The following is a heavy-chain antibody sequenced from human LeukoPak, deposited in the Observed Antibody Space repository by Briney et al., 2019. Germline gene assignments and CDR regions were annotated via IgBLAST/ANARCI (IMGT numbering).Heavy chain of an antibody. CDR2: ISGSGGST. CDR3: AKASLGYCSGGSCSPYGY. Sequence: TGGSLRLSCAASGFTFSSYAMSWVRQAPGKGLEWVSAISGSGGSTYYADSVKGRFTISRDNSKNTLYLQMNSLRAEDTAVYYCAKASLGYCSGGSCSPYGYWGQGTLVTVSS. D-gene: IGHD2-15*01. CDR1: GFTFSSYA. V-gene: IGHV3-23*01. J-gene: IGHJ4*02.